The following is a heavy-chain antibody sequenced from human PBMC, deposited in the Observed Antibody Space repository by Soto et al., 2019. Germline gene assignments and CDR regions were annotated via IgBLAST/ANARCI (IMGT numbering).Heavy chain of an antibody. V-gene: IGHV1-69*06. CDR1: EDTFRNYA. Sequence: QVELVQSGAEVKKPGSSVKVSCQASEDTFRNYAISWVRQAPGQGLEWMGGIIPIFGTANYAQKFQGRVTITADTSANTVYLELSSLRSEDTAVYYCARTKYDSSAYYYRYPGICGRGTLVTVSS. CDR2: IIPIFGTA. J-gene: IGHJ2*01. D-gene: IGHD3-22*01. CDR3: ARTKYDSSAYYYRYPGI.